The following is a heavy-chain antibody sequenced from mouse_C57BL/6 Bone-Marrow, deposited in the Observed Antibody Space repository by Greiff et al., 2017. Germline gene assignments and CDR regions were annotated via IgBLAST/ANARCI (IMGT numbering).Heavy chain of an antibody. Sequence: EVKLQESGGDLVKPGGSLKLSCAASGFTFSSYGMSWVRQTPDKRLEWVATISSGGSYTYYPASVKGRFTISRDNAKNTLYLQMSSLKSEDTAMYYCARSYYYGSSYDWFAYWGQGTLVTVSA. V-gene: IGHV5-6*01. J-gene: IGHJ3*01. CDR2: ISSGGSYT. CDR1: GFTFSSYG. CDR3: ARSYYYGSSYDWFAY. D-gene: IGHD1-1*01.